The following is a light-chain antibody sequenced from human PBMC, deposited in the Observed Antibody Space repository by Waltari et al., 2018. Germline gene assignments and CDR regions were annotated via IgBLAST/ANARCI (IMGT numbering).Light chain of an antibody. J-gene: IGKJ2*03. V-gene: IGKV3-15*01. CDR2: GAS. CDR3: QHYNNRPPYS. Sequence: EIELTQSPATLSASPGERVTLSCRASQGISNNLVWYQHQPGQSPRLLMYGASARATGVPERFSGSGYRTEFTLTISSLQSEDFAVYYCQHYNNRPPYSFGQGTKLDIK. CDR1: QGISNN.